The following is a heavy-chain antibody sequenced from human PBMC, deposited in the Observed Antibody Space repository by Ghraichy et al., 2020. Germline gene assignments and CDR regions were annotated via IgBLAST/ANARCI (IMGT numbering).Heavy chain of an antibody. D-gene: IGHD3-10*01. J-gene: IGHJ6*02. Sequence: SETLSLTCAVYGGSFSGYYWSWIRQPPGKGLEWIGEINHSGSTNYNPSLKSRVTISVDTSKNQFSLKLSSVTAADTAVYYCAREKVITMVRGVKLFGMDVWGQGTTVTVSS. CDR2: INHSGST. V-gene: IGHV4-34*01. CDR3: AREKVITMVRGVKLFGMDV. CDR1: GGSFSGYY.